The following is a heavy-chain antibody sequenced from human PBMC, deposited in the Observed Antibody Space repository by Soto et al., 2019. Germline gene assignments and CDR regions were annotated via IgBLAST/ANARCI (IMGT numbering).Heavy chain of an antibody. CDR2: IDPSDSYT. V-gene: IGHV5-10-1*01. D-gene: IGHD1-7*01. J-gene: IGHJ6*02. CDR1: GYSFTSYW. Sequence: GESLKISCKGSGYSFTSYWISWVRQMPGKGLEWMGRIDPSDSYTNYSPSFQGHVTISADKSISTAYLQWSSLKASDTAMYYCARLGVHNWNYYYYYDGMDVWGQGTTVTVSS. CDR3: ARLGVHNWNYYYYYDGMDV.